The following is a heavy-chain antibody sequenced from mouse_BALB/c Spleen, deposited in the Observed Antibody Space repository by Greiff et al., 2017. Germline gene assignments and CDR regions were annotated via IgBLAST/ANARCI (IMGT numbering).Heavy chain of an antibody. CDR3: ARKIITTVVAFDY. D-gene: IGHD1-1*01. Sequence: EVQGVESGGDLVKPGGSLKLSCAASGFTFSSYGMSWVRQTPDKRLEWVATISSGGSYTYYPDSVKGRFTISRDNAKNTLYLQMSSLKSEDTAMYYCARKIITTVVAFDYWGQGTTLTVSS. CDR2: ISSGGSYT. J-gene: IGHJ2*01. CDR1: GFTFSSYG. V-gene: IGHV5-6*01.